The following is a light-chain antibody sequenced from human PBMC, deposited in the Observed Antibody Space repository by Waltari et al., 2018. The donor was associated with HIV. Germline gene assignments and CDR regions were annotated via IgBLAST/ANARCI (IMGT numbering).Light chain of an antibody. CDR1: SSNIGNNY. J-gene: IGLJ3*02. CDR3: GTWDSSLSPFWV. V-gene: IGLV1-51*01. Sequence: QSMLTQPPSVSAAPGQKVTISCSGSSSNIGNNYVSWYQHLPGTAPKLLIYDNNKRPPGMPDRFSGSKSGTSATLGITGLQTGDEADYYCGTWDSSLSPFWVFGGGTKLTVL. CDR2: DNN.